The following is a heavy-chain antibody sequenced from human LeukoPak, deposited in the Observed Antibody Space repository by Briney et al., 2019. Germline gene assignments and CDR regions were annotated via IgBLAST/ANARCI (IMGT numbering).Heavy chain of an antibody. D-gene: IGHD2-2*01. CDR2: ISGYNGNT. Sequence: ASVKVSCKASGYTFTTYGLSWVRQAPGQGLEWMGWISGYNGNTNYAQSLQGRVTMTADTSSNTAYMELRSLRSDDTAVYCCARDREVVVPAAWHYWGQGTLVTVSS. CDR3: ARDREVVVPAAWHY. V-gene: IGHV1-18*01. J-gene: IGHJ4*02. CDR1: GYTFTTYG.